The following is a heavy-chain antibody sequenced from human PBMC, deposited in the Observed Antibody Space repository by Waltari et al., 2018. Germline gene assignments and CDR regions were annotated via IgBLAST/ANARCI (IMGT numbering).Heavy chain of an antibody. CDR2: IYPGDSDT. J-gene: IGHJ5*02. Sequence: QLVQSGAEVKKPGGSLKISCKGSGYSFTRYWIGWVRTLPGKGLEWMGIIYPGDSDTRYSPSFQGQVTISADKSISTAYLQWSSLKASDTAMYYCARLRRGATVTPPNWFDPWGQGTLVTVSS. D-gene: IGHD4-17*01. V-gene: IGHV5-51*03. CDR1: GYSFTRYW. CDR3: ARLRRGATVTPPNWFDP.